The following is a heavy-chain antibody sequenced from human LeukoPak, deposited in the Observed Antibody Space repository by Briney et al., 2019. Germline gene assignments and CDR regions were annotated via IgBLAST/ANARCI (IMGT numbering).Heavy chain of an antibody. D-gene: IGHD4/OR15-4a*01. J-gene: IGHJ5*02. V-gene: IGHV1-8*01. CDR3: ARGGPGGLWPRRSILWFDP. CDR2: MNPNSGNT. Sequence: ASVKVSCKASGYTFTSYDINWVRQATGQGLEWMGWMNPNSGNTGYAQKFQGRVTITRNTSISTAYMELSSLRSEDTAVYYCARGGPGGLWPRRSILWFDPWGQGTLVTVSS. CDR1: GYTFTSYD.